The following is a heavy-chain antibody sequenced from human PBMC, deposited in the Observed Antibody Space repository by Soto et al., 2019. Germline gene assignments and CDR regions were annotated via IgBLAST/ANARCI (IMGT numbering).Heavy chain of an antibody. CDR2: IVPIFGSV. CDR1: GGVFSTFV. Sequence: QVQLVQSGTEVKKPGSSVNVSCKTSGGVFSTFVITWVRQAPGQGLEWMGQIVPIFGSVKYAQKFQGRVTLTADKGTRTAFMELSGLRFEDTAVYYCVREGSHHSGNSGPWFDTWGQGSLVTVSS. V-gene: IGHV1-69*06. D-gene: IGHD3-22*01. CDR3: VREGSHHSGNSGPWFDT. J-gene: IGHJ5*02.